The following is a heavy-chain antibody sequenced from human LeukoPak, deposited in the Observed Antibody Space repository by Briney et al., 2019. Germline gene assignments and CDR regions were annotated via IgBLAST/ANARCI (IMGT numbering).Heavy chain of an antibody. CDR2: INPNSGGT. Sequence: ASVTVSCKASGYTFTGYYMHWVRQAPGQGLEWMGWINPNSGGTNYAQKFQGRVTMTRDTSISTAYMELSRLRSDDTAVYYCAREAGYSYAVFDYWGQGTLVTVSS. J-gene: IGHJ4*02. V-gene: IGHV1-2*02. CDR3: AREAGYSYAVFDY. CDR1: GYTFTGYY. D-gene: IGHD5-18*01.